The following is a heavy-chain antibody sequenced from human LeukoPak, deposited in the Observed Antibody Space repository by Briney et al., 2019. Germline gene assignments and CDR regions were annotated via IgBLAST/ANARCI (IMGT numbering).Heavy chain of an antibody. V-gene: IGHV4-39*07. J-gene: IGHJ4*02. CDR3: ARVFDS. Sequence: SEALSLTCTVSGGSVSTSDYYWGWIRQSPVKGLEWIGDVLYTGKTNYNPSLRGRATISIDTSKNQFSLKLTYVTAADSAVYYCARVFDSWGQGTLVTVSS. CDR2: VLYTGKT. CDR1: GGSVSTSDYY.